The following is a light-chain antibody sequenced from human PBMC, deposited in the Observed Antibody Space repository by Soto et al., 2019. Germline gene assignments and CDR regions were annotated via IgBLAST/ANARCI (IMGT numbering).Light chain of an antibody. CDR3: QQYSNWPPFT. CDR2: GAS. J-gene: IGKJ5*01. V-gene: IGKV3-15*01. Sequence: EIVMTQSPATLSVSPGARATLSCRASQSVSSNLAWYQQKPGQAPRLLINGASTRATGIPASFSGSGSGTEFTLIISSLQSEDFAVYYWQQYSNWPPFTFGQGTRLEI. CDR1: QSVSSN.